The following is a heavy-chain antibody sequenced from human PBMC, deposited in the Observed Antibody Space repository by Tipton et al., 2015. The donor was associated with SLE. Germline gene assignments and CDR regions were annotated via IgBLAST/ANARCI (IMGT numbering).Heavy chain of an antibody. CDR1: GYTFTSYA. CDR2: INAANGKT. D-gene: IGHD3-3*01. J-gene: IGHJ4*02. Sequence: QLVQSGAEVKKPGASVEVSCKASGYTFTSYALHWLRQDPGQRLEWMGWINAANGKTQYSQKFQGRVTITRDTSASTAYMELSSLRSEDAAVYYCAERYDLWGECLDYFDYWGQGTLVTVSS. CDR3: AERYDLWGECLDYFDY. V-gene: IGHV1-3*01.